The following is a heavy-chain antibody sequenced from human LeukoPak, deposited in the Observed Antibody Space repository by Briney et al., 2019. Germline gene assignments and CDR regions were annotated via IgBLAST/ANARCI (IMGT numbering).Heavy chain of an antibody. CDR3: ARQLRWDQYYFDY. J-gene: IGHJ4*02. CDR1: GGTFSSYA. CDR2: IIPIFGTE. V-gene: IGHV1-69*13. Sequence: GASVKVSCKASGGTFSSYAISWVRQAPGQGLEWMGGIIPIFGTENYAQKFQGRVTITADESTSTAYMELSSLRSEDTAVFYCARQLRWDQYYFDYWGQGTLVTVSS. D-gene: IGHD4-23*01.